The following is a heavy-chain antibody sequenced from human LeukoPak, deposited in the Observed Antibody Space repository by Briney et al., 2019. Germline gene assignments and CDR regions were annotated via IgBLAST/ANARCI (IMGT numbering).Heavy chain of an antibody. D-gene: IGHD6-6*01. CDR3: AKWKYSNSGIDDY. Sequence: PGGSLRLSCAASKFAFSSYAMSWVRQAPGKGLEWVSAISGSGDNTYYADSVKGRFTISRDNSKNMLYLQMNSLRAEDTAVYYCAKWKYSNSGIDDYWGQGTLVTVSS. J-gene: IGHJ4*02. CDR2: ISGSGDNT. CDR1: KFAFSSYA. V-gene: IGHV3-23*01.